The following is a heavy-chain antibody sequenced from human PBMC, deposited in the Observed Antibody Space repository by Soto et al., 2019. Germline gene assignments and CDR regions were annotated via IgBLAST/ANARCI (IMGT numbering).Heavy chain of an antibody. J-gene: IGHJ4*02. Sequence: QPGGSLRLSCAASGFTFNSYAMHWVRQAPGKGLEWVAVIWDDGSNKLYADSVKGRFTISRDNSKNTLYLQMNSLRAEDTAVYYCAKGTGVYTWGQGTLVTVSS. CDR1: GFTFNSYA. D-gene: IGHD6-6*01. CDR2: IWDDGSNK. CDR3: AKGTGVYT. V-gene: IGHV3-30*02.